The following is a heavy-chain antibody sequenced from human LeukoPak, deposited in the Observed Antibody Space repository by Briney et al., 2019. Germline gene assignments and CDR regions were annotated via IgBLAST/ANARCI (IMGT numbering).Heavy chain of an antibody. CDR1: GGSISSYY. V-gene: IGHV4-59*01. CDR2: IYYSGST. Sequence: SETLSLTCTVSGGSISSYYWSWIRQPPGKGLEWIGYIYYSGSTSYNPSLKSRVTISVDTSKNQFSLKLSSVTAADTAVYYCARLDYDSSGYYGYFQHWGQGTLVTVSS. D-gene: IGHD3-22*01. J-gene: IGHJ1*01. CDR3: ARLDYDSSGYYGYFQH.